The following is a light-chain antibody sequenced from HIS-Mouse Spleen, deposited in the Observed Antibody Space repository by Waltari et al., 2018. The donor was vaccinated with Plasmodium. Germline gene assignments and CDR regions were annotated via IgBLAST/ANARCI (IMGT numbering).Light chain of an antibody. V-gene: IGLV2-8*01. Sequence: QSALTQPPSASGSPGQSVTISCTGTSSDVCGSHSVSWYQQHPGNAPKLMIYEFSKRPSGFPDRFSGSKSGNTASLTVSGLQAEDEADYYCSSYAGSNNLVFGGGTKLTVL. J-gene: IGLJ2*01. CDR2: EFS. CDR3: SSYAGSNNLV. CDR1: SSDVCGSHS.